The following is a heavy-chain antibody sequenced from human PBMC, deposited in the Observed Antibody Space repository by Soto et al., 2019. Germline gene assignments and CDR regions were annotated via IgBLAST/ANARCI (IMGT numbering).Heavy chain of an antibody. CDR3: AKEIAVAVATPPEY. CDR1: TYSIYA. Sequence: TYSIYAMAWVRQAPGKGLEWVSAISGSGGETYYADSVKGRFTISRDNSKNTVYLQMTNLRADDTAVYYCAKEIAVAVATPPEYWGQGTLVTVSS. CDR2: ISGSGGET. D-gene: IGHD5-12*01. V-gene: IGHV3-23*01. J-gene: IGHJ4*02.